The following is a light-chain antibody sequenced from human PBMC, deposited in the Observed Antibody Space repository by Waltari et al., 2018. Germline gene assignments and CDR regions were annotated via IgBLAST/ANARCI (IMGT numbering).Light chain of an antibody. CDR1: TSNLGAGHD. V-gene: IGLV1-40*01. Sequence: QSVLTQPPSVSGTPGQRVTISCSGRTSNLGAGHDVHWYHHLPGTAPKLLIYGNNNRPSGVPDRFSRSKSGTSASLAITGLLSDDEADYFCQSFDNMLSGGVVFGGGTKLAVL. CDR2: GNN. CDR3: QSFDNMLSGGVV. J-gene: IGLJ2*01.